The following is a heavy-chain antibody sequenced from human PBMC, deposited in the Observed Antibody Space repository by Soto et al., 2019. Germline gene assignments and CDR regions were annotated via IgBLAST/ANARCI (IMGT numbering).Heavy chain of an antibody. V-gene: IGHV1-3*01. D-gene: IGHD6-13*01. Sequence: QVQLVQSGAEVKKPGASVKVSCKASGYTFTSYAMHWVRQAPGQRLEWMGWINAGNGNTKYSQKFQGRVTITRDTSESKAYMELSSLRSEDTAVYYCARVGAAAGPYYFDSWGQGTLVTVSS. CDR2: INAGNGNT. CDR3: ARVGAAAGPYYFDS. CDR1: GYTFTSYA. J-gene: IGHJ4*02.